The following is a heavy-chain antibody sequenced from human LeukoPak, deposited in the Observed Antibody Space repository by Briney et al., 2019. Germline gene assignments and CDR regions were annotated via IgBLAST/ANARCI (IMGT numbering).Heavy chain of an antibody. D-gene: IGHD1-20*01. CDR3: ARALTGIPYYFDY. Sequence: GGSLRLSCAASGFTFSSYFMNWVRQAPGKGLEWVSSITTSSSDVYYADSVRGRFTISRDNAKNSLFLQMNGLRAEDAAVYYCARALTGIPYYFDYWGQGSLVTVSS. V-gene: IGHV3-21*01. J-gene: IGHJ4*02. CDR1: GFTFSSYF. CDR2: ITTSSSDV.